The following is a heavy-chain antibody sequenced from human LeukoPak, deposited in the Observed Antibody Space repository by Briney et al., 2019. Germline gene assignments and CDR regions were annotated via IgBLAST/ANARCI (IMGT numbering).Heavy chain of an antibody. J-gene: IGHJ4*02. CDR3: AREGGRGSFYD. V-gene: IGHV3-66*01. Sequence: PGGSLRLSCAASGFTDISNYMSWVRQDPGKGLEWVSDIYSGGSTYSADSVKGRFTISRDNSKNTLYLQMNSLRAEDTAVYYCAREGGRGSFYDWGQGTLVTVSS. CDR1: GFTDISNY. D-gene: IGHD3-10*01. CDR2: IYSGGST.